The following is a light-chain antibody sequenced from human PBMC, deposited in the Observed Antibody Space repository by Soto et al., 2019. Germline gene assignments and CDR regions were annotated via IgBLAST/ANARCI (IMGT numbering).Light chain of an antibody. CDR3: QSYDSSLTGYV. Sequence: QSVLTQPPSVSGAPGQRVTISCTGSSSNIGAGYDIHWYQQLPGAAPKLLIYGNSKRPSGVPDRFSGSKSGTSASLAIIGLQTEDEADYYCQSYDSSLTGYVFGGGTKLTVL. V-gene: IGLV1-40*01. CDR1: SSNIGAGYD. J-gene: IGLJ3*02. CDR2: GNS.